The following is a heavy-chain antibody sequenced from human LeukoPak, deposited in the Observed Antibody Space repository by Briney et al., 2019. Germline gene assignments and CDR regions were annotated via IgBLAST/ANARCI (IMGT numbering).Heavy chain of an antibody. CDR2: INWNGGST. CDR3: ARDPYNGYYGDDYYYYMDV. V-gene: IGHV3-20*04. D-gene: IGHD4-17*01. Sequence: GGSLRLSCAASGFTFDEYAMSWARQAPGKGLEWVSGINWNGGSTGYADSVKGRFTISRDNTKNSLYLQMNSLRAEDTALYYCARDPYNGYYGDDYYYYMDVWGKGTTVTISS. CDR1: GFTFDEYA. J-gene: IGHJ6*03.